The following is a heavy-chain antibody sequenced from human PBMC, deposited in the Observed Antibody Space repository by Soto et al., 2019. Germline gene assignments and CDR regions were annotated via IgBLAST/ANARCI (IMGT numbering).Heavy chain of an antibody. D-gene: IGHD1-1*01. V-gene: IGHV1-18*04. CDR3: AIERGTLDY. CDR2: ISAYNGNT. Sequence: GXSVKGSCYASGYSFTSYGISWVRQAPGQGLEWMGWISAYNGNTNYAQKLQGRVTMTTDTSTSTAYMELRSLRSDDTAVYYCAIERGTLDYWGQGTLVTVSS. J-gene: IGHJ4*02. CDR1: GYSFTSYG.